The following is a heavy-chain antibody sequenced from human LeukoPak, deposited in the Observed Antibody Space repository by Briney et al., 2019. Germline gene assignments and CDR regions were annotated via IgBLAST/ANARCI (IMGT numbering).Heavy chain of an antibody. CDR1: GFTFSIYC. V-gene: IGHV3-74*01. J-gene: IGHJ6*02. Sequence: GGSLRLSCAASGFTFSIYCMHWVRQAPGKGPMWVSRICPDGPVTNYADSVKARFSISRDNARNTVYLQMNSLRAEDTAVFYCVRAMDVWGQGTTVTVSS. CDR2: ICPDGPVT. CDR3: VRAMDV.